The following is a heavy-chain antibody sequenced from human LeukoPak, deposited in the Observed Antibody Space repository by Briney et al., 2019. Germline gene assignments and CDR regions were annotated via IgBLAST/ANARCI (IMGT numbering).Heavy chain of an antibody. CDR3: ARPGYYDSSGYNY. J-gene: IGHJ4*02. CDR2: IYYSGST. D-gene: IGHD3-22*01. CDR1: GGSISSYY. V-gene: IGHV4-59*08. Sequence: SETLSLTCTVSGGSISSYYWSWIRQPPGKGLEWIGYIYYSGSTNYNPSLKSRVTISVDTSKNQFSLKLSSVTAADTAVYYCARPGYYDSSGYNYWGQGTLVTVSS.